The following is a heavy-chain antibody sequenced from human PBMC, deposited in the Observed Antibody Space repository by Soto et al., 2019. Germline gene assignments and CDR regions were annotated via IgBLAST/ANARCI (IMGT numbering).Heavy chain of an antibody. V-gene: IGHV4-31*03. CDR2: IYYSGST. CDR3: ASWGEVAFDI. Sequence: SETLSLTCTVSGGSISSGGYYWSWIRQHPGKGLEWIGYIYYSGSTYYNPSLKSRVTISVDTSKNQFSLKLSSVTAADTAVYYCASWGEVAFDIWGQGTMVTVSS. D-gene: IGHD3-16*01. J-gene: IGHJ3*02. CDR1: GGSISSGGYY.